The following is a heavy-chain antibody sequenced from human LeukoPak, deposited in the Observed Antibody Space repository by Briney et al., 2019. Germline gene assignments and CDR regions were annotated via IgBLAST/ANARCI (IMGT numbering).Heavy chain of an antibody. CDR2: IYYSGST. D-gene: IGHD3-22*01. CDR1: GGFISSYY. J-gene: IGHJ3*02. V-gene: IGHV4-59*01. Sequence: SETLSLTCTVSGGFISSYYWSWIRQPPGKGLEWIGYIYYSGSTNYNPSLKCRVTISVDTSKNQFSLKLTSVTAADTAVYYCARGLTYYFDSSGYYVTDAFDIWGQGTMVTVSS. CDR3: ARGLTYYFDSSGYYVTDAFDI.